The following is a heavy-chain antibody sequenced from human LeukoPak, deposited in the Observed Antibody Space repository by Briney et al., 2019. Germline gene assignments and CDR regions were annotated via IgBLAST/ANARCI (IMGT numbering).Heavy chain of an antibody. CDR1: GFTFSSHG. CDR3: AGPQEAGTPFDY. V-gene: IGHV3-23*01. Sequence: PGGSLRLSCAASGFTFSSHGMNWVRQAPGKGLEWVSGISPSGGITYYTDSVKGRFTISRDNSKNTQSLQMNSLRAEDTAVYYCAGPQEAGTPFDYWGQGTLVTVSS. D-gene: IGHD6-19*01. J-gene: IGHJ4*02. CDR2: ISPSGGIT.